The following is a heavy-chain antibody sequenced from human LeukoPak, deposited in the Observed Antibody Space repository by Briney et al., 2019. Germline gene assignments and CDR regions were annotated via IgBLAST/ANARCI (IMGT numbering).Heavy chain of an antibody. CDR3: ARHGPYYYGSGKLWGGFDY. J-gene: IGHJ4*02. CDR1: GESLSGYY. V-gene: IGHV4-34*01. D-gene: IGHD3-10*01. Sequence: PSETLSLTCAVYGESLSGYYWSWIRQPPGKGLEWIGEINYSGSTSYNPSLKSRVTISLDTSKNQFSLKLSSVTAADTAVYYCARHGPYYYGSGKLWGGFDYWGQGTLVTVSS. CDR2: INYSGST.